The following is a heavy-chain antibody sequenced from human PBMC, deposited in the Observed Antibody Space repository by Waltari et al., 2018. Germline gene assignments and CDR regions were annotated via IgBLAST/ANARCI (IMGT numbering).Heavy chain of an antibody. CDR1: GGTFSSYA. Sequence: QVQLVQSGADVKKPGASVKVSGKASGGTFSSYALSWVRQAPGQGLEWMGGIIPIFGTANYAQKFQGRVTITADESTSTAYMELSSLRSEDTAVYYCARTRVTAILGYYFDYWGQGTLVTVSS. CDR3: ARTRVTAILGYYFDY. D-gene: IGHD2-21*02. V-gene: IGHV1-69*01. CDR2: IIPIFGTA. J-gene: IGHJ4*02.